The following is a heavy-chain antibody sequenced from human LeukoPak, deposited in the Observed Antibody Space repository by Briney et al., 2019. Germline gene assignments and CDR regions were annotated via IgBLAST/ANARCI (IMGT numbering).Heavy chain of an antibody. D-gene: IGHD4/OR15-4a*01. CDR3: ARTDYGDL. V-gene: IGHV3-30*04. CDR1: GFTFSRSA. J-gene: IGHJ5*02. CDR2: ISYDGGNK. Sequence: GRSLRLSCAASGFTFSRSAMHWVRQAPGKGLEWVAIISYDGGNKYYTDSVKGRFTISRDNSKNSLYLQMNSLRAEDTAIYYCARTDYGDLWGQGTLVSVSS.